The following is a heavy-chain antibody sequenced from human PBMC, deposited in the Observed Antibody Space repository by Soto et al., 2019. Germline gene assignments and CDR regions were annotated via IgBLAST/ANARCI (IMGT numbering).Heavy chain of an antibody. Sequence: SXKVSYKASGYTXNSYGISLVRQAPGQGLEWIGWISAYNCNTNYAQKLQGRVTITTDTSTSTAYMEMRSMRSDDKAVYYCARPGKQGYGMDVWGQGTTVTVSS. CDR2: ISAYNCNT. CDR3: ARPGKQGYGMDV. D-gene: IGHD6-13*01. V-gene: IGHV1-18*04. CDR1: GYTXNSYG. J-gene: IGHJ6*02.